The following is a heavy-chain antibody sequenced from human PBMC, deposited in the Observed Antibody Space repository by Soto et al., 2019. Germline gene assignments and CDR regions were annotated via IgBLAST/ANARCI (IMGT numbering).Heavy chain of an antibody. CDR3: ARDSSSWYNWFDP. Sequence: PGGSLRLSCAASGFTFSSYEMNWVRQAPGKGLEWVSYISSSGSTIYYADSVKGRFTISRDNAKNSLYLQMNSLRAEDTAVYYCARDSSSWYNWFDPWGQGTLVTVSS. J-gene: IGHJ5*02. CDR1: GFTFSSYE. CDR2: ISSSGSTI. V-gene: IGHV3-48*03. D-gene: IGHD6-13*01.